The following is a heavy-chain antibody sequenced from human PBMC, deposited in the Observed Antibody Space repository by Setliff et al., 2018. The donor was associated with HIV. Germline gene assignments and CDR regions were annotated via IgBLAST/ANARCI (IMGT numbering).Heavy chain of an antibody. J-gene: IGHJ6*03. Sequence: ASVKVSCKASGYTFTSYGISWVRRAPGQGLEWMGWISTYNGNTIYAQQVQGRVIMTTDTSTRTAYMELRSLRSDDTAVYYCARTYYYDSSGYDGYYYYYYIDVWGKGTTVTVSS. V-gene: IGHV1-18*04. CDR1: GYTFTSYG. D-gene: IGHD3-22*01. CDR3: ARTYYYDSSGYDGYYYYYYIDV. CDR2: ISTYNGNT.